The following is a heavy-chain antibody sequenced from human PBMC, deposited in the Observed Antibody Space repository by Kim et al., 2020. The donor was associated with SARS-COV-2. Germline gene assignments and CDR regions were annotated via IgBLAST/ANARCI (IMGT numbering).Heavy chain of an antibody. V-gene: IGHV1-46*01. D-gene: IGHD3-16*01. CDR3: ATVRGNYYGMDV. Sequence: RYAQKFQGRVTMTRDTSTSTVYMELSSLRSEDTAVYYCATVRGNYYGMDVWGQGTTVTVSS. J-gene: IGHJ6*02.